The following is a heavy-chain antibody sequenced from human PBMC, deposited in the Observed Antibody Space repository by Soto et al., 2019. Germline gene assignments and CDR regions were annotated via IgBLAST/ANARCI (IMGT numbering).Heavy chain of an antibody. Sequence: EVQLLESGGGLEQPGGSLRLSCAASGFSFSSYAMSWVRQAPGKGLDWVSGISAGGGAIYYADSVKGRFTISRDNSKYQLYLQMNSLRAEDTAVYYCAKGGSVLTPGGSLADWGQGTLVTASS. V-gene: IGHV3-23*01. CDR3: AKGGSVLTPGGSLAD. CDR2: ISAGGGAI. D-gene: IGHD3-16*01. J-gene: IGHJ4*02. CDR1: GFSFSSYA.